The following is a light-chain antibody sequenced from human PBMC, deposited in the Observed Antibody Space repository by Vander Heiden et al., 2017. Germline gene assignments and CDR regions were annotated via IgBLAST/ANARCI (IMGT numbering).Light chain of an antibody. CDR1: QSLLHSNGYNY. J-gene: IGKJ4*01. V-gene: IGKV2-28*01. CDR3: MQALQTPLT. CDR2: LGS. Sequence: DIVMPQSPLSLPVTPGEPASISCRSSQSLLHSNGYNYLDWYLQKPGQSPQLLIYLGSNRASGVPDRFSGIGSGTDFTLKISRVEAEDVGVYYCMQALQTPLTFGGGTKVEIK.